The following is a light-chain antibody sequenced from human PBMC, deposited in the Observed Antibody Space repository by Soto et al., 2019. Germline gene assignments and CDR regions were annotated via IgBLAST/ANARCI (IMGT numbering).Light chain of an antibody. J-gene: IGKJ4*01. CDR2: AAS. CDR3: QQRSHCLT. CDR1: QSVNTY. V-gene: IGKV3-11*01. Sequence: EIVLTQSPATLSLSPGERATLSCRASQSVNTYLAWYQQKPGQAPRLLIYAASNRATGIPARFSGSGSGTAFTLTISSLEPEDFAVYYCQQRSHCLTFGGGTKVEIK.